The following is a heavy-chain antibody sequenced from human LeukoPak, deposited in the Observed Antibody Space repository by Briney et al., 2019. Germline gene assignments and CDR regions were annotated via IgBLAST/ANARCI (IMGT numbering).Heavy chain of an antibody. CDR3: ARDYYGSGSYGEGRWFDP. J-gene: IGHJ5*02. V-gene: IGHV4-4*07. CDR1: GGSISSYY. Sequence: SETLSLTCTVSGGSISSYYWSWIRQPAGKGLEWIGRIYTSGSINYNPSLKSRVTMSVDTSKNQFSLKLSSVTAADTAVYYCARDYYGSGSYGEGRWFDPWGQGTLVTVSS. D-gene: IGHD3-10*01. CDR2: IYTSGSI.